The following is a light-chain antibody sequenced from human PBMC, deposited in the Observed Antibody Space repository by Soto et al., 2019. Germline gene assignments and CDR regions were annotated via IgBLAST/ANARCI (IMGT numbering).Light chain of an antibody. V-gene: IGKV3-20*01. CDR2: GAS. CDR1: QSISSNY. Sequence: EIVLTQSPGTLSVSPGERATLSCRASQSISSNYLAWYQQKPGQAPSLLIYGASSRATDIPDRFSGSGSGTDFTLTISRLEPEDSAIYYCQQYLSWTFGQGTKVEIK. CDR3: QQYLSWT. J-gene: IGKJ1*01.